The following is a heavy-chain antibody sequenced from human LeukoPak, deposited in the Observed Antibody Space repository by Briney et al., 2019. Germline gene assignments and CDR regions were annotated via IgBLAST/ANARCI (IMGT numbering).Heavy chain of an antibody. CDR2: IYTSGST. V-gene: IGHV4-61*02. CDR3: ARGIYSLDY. Sequence: SETLSLTCTVSGGSISSGSYYWSWIRQPAGKGLEWIGRIYTSGSTNYNPSLKSRVTISVDTSKNQFSLKLSSVTAADTAVYYCARGIYSLDYWGQGTLVTVSS. CDR1: GGSISSGSYY. D-gene: IGHD4-11*01. J-gene: IGHJ4*02.